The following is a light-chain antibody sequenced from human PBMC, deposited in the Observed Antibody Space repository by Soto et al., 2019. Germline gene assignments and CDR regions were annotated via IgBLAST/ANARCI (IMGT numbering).Light chain of an antibody. V-gene: IGLV1-40*01. J-gene: IGLJ2*01. CDR2: GND. Sequence: QLVLTQPPSVSGAPGQRVTISCTGGTSNIGADYDVQWYQHRPGTAPRLLIFGNDNRPSGVPDRLSGSKSGTSASLAITGLQAEDEADYYCQSFDNTLSGGVVFGGGTKLTVL. CDR3: QSFDNTLSGGVV. CDR1: TSNIGADYD.